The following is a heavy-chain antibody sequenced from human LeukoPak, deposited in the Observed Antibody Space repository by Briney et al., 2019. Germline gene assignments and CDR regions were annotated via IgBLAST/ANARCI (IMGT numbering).Heavy chain of an antibody. CDR2: ISYDGSNK. V-gene: IGHV3-30*18. CDR1: GFTFSSYG. CDR3: AKDGGVRSSSWYGYFDY. J-gene: IGHJ4*02. D-gene: IGHD6-13*01. Sequence: GGSLRLSCAASGFTFSSYGMHWVRQAPGKGLEWVAVISYDGSNKYYADSVKGRFTISRDNSKNTLYLQMNSLRAEDTAVYYCAKDGGVRSSSWYGYFDYWGQGTLVTVSS.